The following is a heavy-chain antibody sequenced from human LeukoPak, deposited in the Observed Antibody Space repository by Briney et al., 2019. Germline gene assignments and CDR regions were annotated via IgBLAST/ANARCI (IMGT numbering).Heavy chain of an antibody. CDR3: AREDSSWFYYFDY. V-gene: IGHV3-7*01. CDR2: IKQDGSEK. CDR1: GFTFSSYW. J-gene: IGHJ4*02. D-gene: IGHD6-13*01. Sequence: GGTLRLFCAASGFTFSSYWMSWVRQAPGKGREGVANIKQDGSEKYYVDSVKGRFTISRDNAKNSLYLQMNSLRAEDTAVYYCAREDSSWFYYFDYWGQGTLVTVSS.